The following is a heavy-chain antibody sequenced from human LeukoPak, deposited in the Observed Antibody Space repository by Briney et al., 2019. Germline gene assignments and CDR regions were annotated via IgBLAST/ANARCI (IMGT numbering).Heavy chain of an antibody. CDR1: GFTFSSYG. CDR3: AKGPRLNPNAFDI. V-gene: IGHV3-30*02. D-gene: IGHD1-14*01. CDR2: IRYDGSNK. Sequence: HPGGSLRLSCAASGFTFSSYGMHWVRQAPGKGLEWVAFIRYDGSNKYYADSVKGRFTISRDNSKNTLYLQMNSLRAEDTAVYYCAKGPRLNPNAFDIWGQGTMVTVSS. J-gene: IGHJ3*02.